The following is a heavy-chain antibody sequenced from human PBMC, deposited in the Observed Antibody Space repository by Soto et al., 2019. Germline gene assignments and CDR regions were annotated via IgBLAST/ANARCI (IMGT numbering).Heavy chain of an antibody. CDR3: AKQGTSSQNRGRFDP. J-gene: IGHJ5*02. V-gene: IGHV3-23*01. CDR2: ISGSGGST. Sequence: GSLRLSGAASDSTFSSYDMTWVRQAPGRGLEWVSTISGSGGSTYYADSVKGRFTISRDNSKNTVYLQMNSLRAEDTAEYYCAKQGTSSQNRGRFDPWGQGTLVTSPQ. D-gene: IGHD2-2*01. CDR1: DSTFSSYD.